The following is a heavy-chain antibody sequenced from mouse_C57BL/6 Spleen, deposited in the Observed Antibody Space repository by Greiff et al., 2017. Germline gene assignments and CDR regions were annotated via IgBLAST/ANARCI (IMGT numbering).Heavy chain of an antibody. D-gene: IGHD2-4*01. CDR3: TTDYDHWYFDV. CDR1: GYAFSSSW. J-gene: IGHJ1*03. Sequence: VQLQQSGPELVKPGASVKISCKASGYAFSSSWMNWVKQRPEQGLEWIGRIDPEDGDTEYAPKFQGKATMTADTSSNTAYLQLSSLTSEDTAVYYCTTDYDHWYFDVWGTGTTVTVSS. V-gene: IGHV14-1*01. CDR2: IDPEDGDT.